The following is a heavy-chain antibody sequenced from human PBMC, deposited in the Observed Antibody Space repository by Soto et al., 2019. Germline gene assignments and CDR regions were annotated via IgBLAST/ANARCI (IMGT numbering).Heavy chain of an antibody. D-gene: IGHD2-15*01. V-gene: IGHV3-13*01. J-gene: IGHJ5*02. CDR2: IGTGGDT. CDR3: VRGGYVPGWFDP. CDR1: GFTFSSYD. Sequence: EVQLVESGGGLVQPGGSLRLSCVASGFTFSSYDMHWVRQGTGKGLEWVSAIGTGGDTYYPGSVKGRFTISRENAKNSLYLQMNSLRAGDTAVYYCVRGGYVPGWFDPWGQGTVVTVSS.